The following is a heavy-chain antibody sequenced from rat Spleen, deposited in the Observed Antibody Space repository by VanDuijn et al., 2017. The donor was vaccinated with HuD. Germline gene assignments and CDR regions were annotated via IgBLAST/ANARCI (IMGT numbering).Heavy chain of an antibody. V-gene: IGHV2S12*01. CDR1: GFSLTSNG. D-gene: IGHD1-4*01. J-gene: IGHJ1*01. CDR2: ISSGGST. CDR3: TRESLPGYNSHWFVY. Sequence: QVHLKESGPGLVQSSQTLSLTCTVSGFSLTSNGVSWVRQPPGEGLEWIAAISSGGSTYYNSALKSRLSISRDTSKSQVFLKMNSLQTEDTATYFCTRESLPGYNSHWFVYWGPGTMVTVSS.